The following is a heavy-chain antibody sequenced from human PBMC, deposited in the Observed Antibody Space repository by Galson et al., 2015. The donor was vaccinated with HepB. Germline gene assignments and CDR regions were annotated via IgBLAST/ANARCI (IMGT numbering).Heavy chain of an antibody. CDR2: IYWNDDK. D-gene: IGHD1-14*01. J-gene: IGHJ4*02. CDR3: AHDNGNFDY. V-gene: IGHV2-5*01. Sequence: PALVKPTQTLTLTCTFSGFSLSTSGVGVGWIRQPPGKALEWLALIYWNDDKRYSPSLKSRLTITKDTSKNQVVLTMTNMDPVDTATYYCAHDNGNFDYWGQGTLVTVSS. CDR1: GFSLSTSGVG.